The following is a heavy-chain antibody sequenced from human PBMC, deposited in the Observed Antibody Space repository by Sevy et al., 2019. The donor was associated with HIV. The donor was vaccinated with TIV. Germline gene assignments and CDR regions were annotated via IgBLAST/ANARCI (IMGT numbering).Heavy chain of an antibody. CDR3: ARDAHTSGWTFFDY. D-gene: IGHD6-19*01. V-gene: IGHV4-61*02. CDR1: GASIGTGTYY. CDR2: IYDSGSASGSS. Sequence: SETLSLTCTVSGASIGTGTYYWSWIRQPAGKGLEWIGRIYDSGSASGSSNYNPSLKSRVTMSVDTSKSQFSLILSSVTAADMAVYYCARDAHTSGWTFFDYWGQGALVTVSS. J-gene: IGHJ4*02.